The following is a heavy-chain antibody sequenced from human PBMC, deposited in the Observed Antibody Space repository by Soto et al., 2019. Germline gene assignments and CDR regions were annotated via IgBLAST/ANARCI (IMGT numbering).Heavy chain of an antibody. D-gene: IGHD2-2*01. J-gene: IGHJ5*02. Sequence: GGSLRLSCAASGFTFSNYPMTWVRQAPGKGLEWVSAISNSATGTYYADSVKGRFTISRDNSRNTLYLQMNSLRADDTAVYYCAKEKISTSCCNWFDPWGQGTLVTVSS. CDR2: ISNSATGT. CDR3: AKEKISTSCCNWFDP. V-gene: IGHV3-23*01. CDR1: GFTFSNYP.